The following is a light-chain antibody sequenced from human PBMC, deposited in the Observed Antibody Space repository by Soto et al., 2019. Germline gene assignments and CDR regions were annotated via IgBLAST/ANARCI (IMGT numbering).Light chain of an antibody. V-gene: IGLV2-8*01. CDR3: SSYAGSSNV. CDR2: EVN. J-gene: IGLJ1*01. Sequence: QSALTQPASVSESPGQSITISCTGTSTYIGGYTYVSWYQQHPGKAPKLMIYEVNKRPSGVPDRFSGSKSGNTASLTVSGLQAEDEADYYCSSYAGSSNVFGTGTKVTVL. CDR1: STYIGGYTY.